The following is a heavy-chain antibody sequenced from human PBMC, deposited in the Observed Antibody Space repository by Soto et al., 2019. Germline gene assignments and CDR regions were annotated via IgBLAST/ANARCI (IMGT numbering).Heavy chain of an antibody. CDR2: IYYSGST. CDR3: ARAGSRWTSLAFDY. D-gene: IGHD6-19*01. J-gene: IGHJ4*02. Sequence: QVQLQESGPGLVKPSETLSLTCTVSGGSISSYYWSWIRQPPGKGLEWIGYIYYSGSTNYNPSLKRRVTXXVXPXRNQCSLKRSSVPAADTAVYYCARAGSRWTSLAFDYWGQGTLVTVSS. CDR1: GGSISSYY. V-gene: IGHV4-59*01.